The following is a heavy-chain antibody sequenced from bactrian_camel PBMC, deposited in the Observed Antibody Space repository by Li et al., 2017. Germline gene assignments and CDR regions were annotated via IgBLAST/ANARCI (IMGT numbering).Heavy chain of an antibody. J-gene: IGHJ4*01. D-gene: IGHD4*01. Sequence: VQLVESGGGLVQPGGPLRLSCAASGFTFDDYAMGWIRQAPGKGLEWVSAINWSGDSTNYADSVKGQFTISRDNAKNTVYLQMNSLKPEDTAVYYCATGGTYYSDYVVDRYNYWGQGTQVTVS. V-gene: IGHV3-1*01. CDR1: GFTFDDYA. CDR2: INWSGDST. CDR3: ATGGTYYSDYVVDRYNY.